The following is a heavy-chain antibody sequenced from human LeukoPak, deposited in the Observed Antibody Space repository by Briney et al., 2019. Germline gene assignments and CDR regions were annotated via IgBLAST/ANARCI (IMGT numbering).Heavy chain of an antibody. CDR2: ISSSGSYI. V-gene: IGHV3-21*01. Sequence: GGSLRLSCAASGFTFSSYSMNWVRQAPGKGLEWFSSISSSGSYIYYADSVKGRFTFSRDNAKNSLYLQMDSLRAEDTAVYYCARSRSGLVLDYWGQGTLVTVSS. D-gene: IGHD3-22*01. CDR1: GFTFSSYS. CDR3: ARSRSGLVLDY. J-gene: IGHJ4*02.